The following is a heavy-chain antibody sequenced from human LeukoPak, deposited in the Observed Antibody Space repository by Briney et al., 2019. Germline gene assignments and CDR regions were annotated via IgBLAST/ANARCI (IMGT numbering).Heavy chain of an antibody. Sequence: GESLKISCKGSGYSFTSHWIGWVRQGPGKGLEWMGIIYPGDSDTRYSPSFQGQVTISADKSISTDHLQWSSLKASDTAIYYCARREVSSSPFDYWGQGTLVTVSS. CDR1: GYSFTSHW. V-gene: IGHV5-51*01. J-gene: IGHJ4*02. CDR2: IYPGDSDT. D-gene: IGHD6-6*01. CDR3: ARREVSSSPFDY.